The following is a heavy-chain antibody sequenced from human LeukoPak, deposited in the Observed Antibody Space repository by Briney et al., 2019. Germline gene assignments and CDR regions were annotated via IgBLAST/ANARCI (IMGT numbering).Heavy chain of an antibody. Sequence: SETLSLTCAVYGGSFSGYYWSWIRRPPGKGLEWIGEINHSGSSNYNPSLKSRLTMSVDMSKNQFSLNLTSVTAADTAVYYCVRLLTRLSMLRGAKTHNWFDPWGQGTLVTVSS. CDR3: VRLLTRLSMLRGAKTHNWFDP. CDR2: INHSGSS. J-gene: IGHJ5*02. V-gene: IGHV4-34*01. CDR1: GGSFSGYY. D-gene: IGHD3-10*01.